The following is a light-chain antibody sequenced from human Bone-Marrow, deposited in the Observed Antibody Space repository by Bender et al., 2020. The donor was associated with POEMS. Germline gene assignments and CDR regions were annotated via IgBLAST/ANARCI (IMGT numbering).Light chain of an antibody. CDR3: SSYACRSTRV. Sequence: QSALTQPASVSGSPGQSITISCTGTSDDVGGYNYVSWYQQHPGKAPKLMIYDFSQRPSGFSNRFSGSVSGNAPSHNISGPEGEDEADFYWSSYACRSTRVLGGG. CDR1: SDDVGGYNY. V-gene: IGLV2-14*01. J-gene: IGLJ2*01. CDR2: DFS.